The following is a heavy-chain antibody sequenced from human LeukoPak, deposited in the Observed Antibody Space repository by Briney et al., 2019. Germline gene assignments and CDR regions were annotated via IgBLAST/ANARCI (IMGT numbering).Heavy chain of an antibody. CDR1: GYTLTELS. CDR2: FDPEDGET. V-gene: IGHV1-24*01. CDR3: ATRSSVGATYYFDY. Sequence: GASVKVSCKVSGYTLTELSMHWVRQAPGNGLEWMGGFDPEDGETIYAQKFQGRVTMTEDTSTDTAYMELSSLRSEDTAVYYCATRSSVGATYYFDYWGQGTLVTVSS. D-gene: IGHD1-26*01. J-gene: IGHJ4*02.